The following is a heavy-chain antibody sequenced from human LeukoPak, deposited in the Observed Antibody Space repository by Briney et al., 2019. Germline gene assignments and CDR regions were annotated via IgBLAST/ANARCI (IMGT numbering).Heavy chain of an antibody. V-gene: IGHV4-38-2*01. Sequence: GSLRLSCAGSGFTFGDYWMTWVRQPPGKGLEWIGSIYYSGSTYYNPSLKSRVTISVDTSKNQFSLKLSSVTAADTAVYYCARMVRGVISVDYWGQGTLVTVSS. J-gene: IGHJ4*02. D-gene: IGHD3-10*01. CDR2: IYYSGST. CDR1: GFTFGDYW. CDR3: ARMVRGVISVDY.